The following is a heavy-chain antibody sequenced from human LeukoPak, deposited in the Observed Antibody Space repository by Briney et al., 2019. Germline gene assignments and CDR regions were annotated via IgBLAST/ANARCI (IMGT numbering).Heavy chain of an antibody. CDR1: GFTFDDYA. V-gene: IGHV3-9*01. Sequence: PGGSLRLSCAASGFTFDDYAMHWVRQAPGKGLEWVSGISWNSGSISYADSVKGRFTISRDNAKNSLYLQMNSLRAEDTALYYCAKSSYSSGWYLHFDYWGQGTLVTVSS. J-gene: IGHJ4*02. D-gene: IGHD6-19*01. CDR2: ISWNSGSI. CDR3: AKSSYSSGWYLHFDY.